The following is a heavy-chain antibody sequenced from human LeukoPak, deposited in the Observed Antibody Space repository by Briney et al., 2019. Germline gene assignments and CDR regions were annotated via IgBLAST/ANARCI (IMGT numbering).Heavy chain of an antibody. J-gene: IGHJ6*02. V-gene: IGHV4-59*01. Sequence: SETLSLTCTVSGGSISSYYWSWIRKPPGKGLEWIGYIYYSGSTNYNPSLKSRVTISVDTSKNQFSLKLSSVTAADTAVYYCARDVGPDYDFWSGYYGHYYYGMDVWGQGTTVTVS. CDR3: ARDVGPDYDFWSGYYGHYYYGMDV. D-gene: IGHD3-3*01. CDR1: GGSISSYY. CDR2: IYYSGST.